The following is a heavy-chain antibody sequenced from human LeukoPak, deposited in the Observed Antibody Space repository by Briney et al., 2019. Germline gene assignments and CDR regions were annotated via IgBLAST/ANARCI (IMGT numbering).Heavy chain of an antibody. D-gene: IGHD2-8*01. CDR2: IYYSGST. CDR1: GGSISSSSYY. CDR3: ARDPKYARYEVGFDI. V-gene: IGHV4-39*07. Sequence: PSETLSLTCTVSGGSISSSSYYWGWIRQPPGKGLEWIGSIYYSGSTYYNPSLKSRVTISVDTSKNQFYLKLSSVTAADTAVYYCARDPKYARYEVGFDIWGHGTMVTVSS. J-gene: IGHJ3*02.